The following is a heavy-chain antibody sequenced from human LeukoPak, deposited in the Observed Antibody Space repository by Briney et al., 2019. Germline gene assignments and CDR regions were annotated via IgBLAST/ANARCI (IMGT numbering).Heavy chain of an antibody. D-gene: IGHD5-12*01. V-gene: IGHV4-59*08. CDR1: GGSISGYY. CDR3: ARQGYSAYEILDY. Sequence: PSETLSLTCTVSGGSISGYYWSWIRQPPGKGLEWIGYIYYSGSTNYNPSLKSRVTMSLATPKNQFSLKLSSVTAADTAVYYCARQGYSAYEILDYWGQGTLVTVSS. J-gene: IGHJ4*02. CDR2: IYYSGST.